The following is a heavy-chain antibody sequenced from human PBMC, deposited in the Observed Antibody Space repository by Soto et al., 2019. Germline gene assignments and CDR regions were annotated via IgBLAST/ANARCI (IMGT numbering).Heavy chain of an antibody. CDR2: IYYSGST. Sequence: SETLSLTCTVSSGSISSGSYYWDWIRQPPGKGLEWIGNIYYSGSTNYNTSLESRVTISVDTSKNQISLKLSSVTAADSSVYYCARQTDSYYTFDAFDIWGQGTMVTVSS. CDR1: SGSISSGSYY. CDR3: ARQTDSYYTFDAFDI. V-gene: IGHV4-39*01. J-gene: IGHJ3*02. D-gene: IGHD3-22*01.